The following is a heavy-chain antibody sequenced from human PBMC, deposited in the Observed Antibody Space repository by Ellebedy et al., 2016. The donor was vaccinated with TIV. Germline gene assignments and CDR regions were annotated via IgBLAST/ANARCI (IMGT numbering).Heavy chain of an antibody. J-gene: IGHJ3*02. D-gene: IGHD4-17*01. V-gene: IGHV3-7*01. CDR1: GFTFNSYW. CDR2: INQDGSDT. CDR3: ATDGSYGDYRSPTHAFVM. Sequence: GESLKISCAASGFTFNSYWMTWVRQAPGKGLEWVANINQDGSDTYYVDSLRGRSTISRDNAKNSLYLLMNSLRGEDTAVYYRATDGSYGDYRSPTHAFVMWGQGTLVTVSS.